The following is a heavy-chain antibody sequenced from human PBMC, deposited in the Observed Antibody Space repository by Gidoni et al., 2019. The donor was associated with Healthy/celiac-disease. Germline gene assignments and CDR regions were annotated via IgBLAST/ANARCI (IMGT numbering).Heavy chain of an antibody. CDR3: AREAGSGIFGGYYGMDV. Sequence: EVQLVESGGGLVQPGGSLRLSCAASGFTASSNYMSWVRQAPGKGLEWVSVIYSGGSTYYAASVKGRFTISRDNSKNTLYLQMNSLRAEDTAVYYCAREAGSGIFGGYYGMDVWGQGTTVTVSS. J-gene: IGHJ6*02. D-gene: IGHD3-10*01. CDR1: GFTASSNY. CDR2: IYSGGST. V-gene: IGHV3-66*01.